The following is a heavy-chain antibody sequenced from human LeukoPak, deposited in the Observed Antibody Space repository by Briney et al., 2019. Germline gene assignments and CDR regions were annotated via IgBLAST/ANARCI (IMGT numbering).Heavy chain of an antibody. V-gene: IGHV3-53*01. J-gene: IGHJ4*02. Sequence: GGSLRLSCAASGFTVSSNYMSWVRQAPGKGLEWVSVIYSGGSTYYADSVKGRFTISRDNSKNTLYLQMNSLRAEDTAVYYCARDPRWLVIRRTFDYWGQGTLVTVSS. CDR3: ARDPRWLVIRRTFDY. D-gene: IGHD6-19*01. CDR1: GFTVSSNY. CDR2: IYSGGST.